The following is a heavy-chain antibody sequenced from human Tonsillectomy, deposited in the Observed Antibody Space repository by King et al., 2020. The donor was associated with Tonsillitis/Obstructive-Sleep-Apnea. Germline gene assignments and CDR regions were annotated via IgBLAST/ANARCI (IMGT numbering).Heavy chain of an antibody. CDR3: ARRHLTGTTYNWFDP. Sequence: VQLVQSGTEVKKPGASVKVSCKASGYTFTTYDINWVRQATGQGLGWMGWMNPNSGNTGYAQKFQGRVTMTRNTSISTAYMELSSLRSEDTAVYYCARRHLTGTTYNWFDPWGQGTLVTVSS. D-gene: IGHD1-7*01. J-gene: IGHJ5*02. CDR1: GYTFTTYD. V-gene: IGHV1-8*01. CDR2: MNPNSGNT.